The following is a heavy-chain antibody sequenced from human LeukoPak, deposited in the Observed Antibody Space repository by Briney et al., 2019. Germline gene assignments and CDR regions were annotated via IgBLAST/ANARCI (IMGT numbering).Heavy chain of an antibody. J-gene: IGHJ6*02. CDR1: GYTFTGYY. CDR2: INPNSGGT. Sequence: ASVKVSCKASGYTFTGYYMHWVRQAPGQGLEWMGWINPNSGGTNYAQKFQGRVTMTRDTSISTAYMELSRLRSDGTAVYYCARDTNSPYYYGSSPLKYYYYGMDVWGQGTTVTVSS. V-gene: IGHV1-2*02. D-gene: IGHD3-10*01. CDR3: ARDTNSPYYYGSSPLKYYYYGMDV.